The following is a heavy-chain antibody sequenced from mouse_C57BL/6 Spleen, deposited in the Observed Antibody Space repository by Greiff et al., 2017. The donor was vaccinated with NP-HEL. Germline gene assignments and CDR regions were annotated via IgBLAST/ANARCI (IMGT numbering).Heavy chain of an antibody. Sequence: QVQLQQPGAELVKPGASVKLSCKASGYTFTSYWMHWVKPRPGRGLEWIGRIDPNRGGTKYNEKFKCKATLTVDKPSSTAYMQLSSLTSEDSAVYYCARSITTVVATNWYFDVWGTGTTVTVSS. V-gene: IGHV1-72*01. CDR3: ARSITTVVATNWYFDV. D-gene: IGHD1-1*01. J-gene: IGHJ1*03. CDR2: IDPNRGGT. CDR1: GYTFTSYW.